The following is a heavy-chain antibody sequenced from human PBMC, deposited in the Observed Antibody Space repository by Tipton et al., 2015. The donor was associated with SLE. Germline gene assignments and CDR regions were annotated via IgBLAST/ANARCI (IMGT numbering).Heavy chain of an antibody. CDR2: IYPGDSDT. CDR3: ARQNTGHYEV. V-gene: IGHV5-51*01. Sequence: QLVQSGAEVKKPGESLKICCKVAGYTFTNYWIAGLRHMPGKGLDWMWIIYPGDSDTRYSPSFQGQVTFSVDSSINTAYLQWKSMKASDSAIYFCARQNTGHYEVWGQGPLVTTSS. J-gene: IGHJ4*02. D-gene: IGHD2-8*02. CDR1: GYTFTNYW.